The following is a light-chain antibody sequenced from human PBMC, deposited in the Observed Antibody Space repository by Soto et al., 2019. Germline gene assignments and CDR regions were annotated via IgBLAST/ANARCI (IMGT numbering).Light chain of an antibody. CDR2: GAS. CDR1: QSVSSSY. Sequence: EIVLTQSPGTLSLSPGERATLSCRASQSVSSSYLAWYQQKHGQAPRLLIYGASSRATGIPDRFSGSGSGTDFTLTISSMEPEDFAVYYCQQYGSSPPYTFGQGTKLEIK. V-gene: IGKV3-20*01. J-gene: IGKJ2*01. CDR3: QQYGSSPPYT.